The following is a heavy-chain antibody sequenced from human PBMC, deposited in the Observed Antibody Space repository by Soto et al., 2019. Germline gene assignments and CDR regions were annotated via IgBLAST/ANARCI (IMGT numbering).Heavy chain of an antibody. D-gene: IGHD6-13*01. J-gene: IGHJ4*02. CDR1: GYTFTTYG. Sequence: QVQLVQSGAEVKKPGASVKVSCKASGYTFTTYGISWVRQAPGQGLEWMGWINAYNGDTNYAQKLQGRVTMTTDTSTSTAYMELRSLISDDMAVYYCARDKGSSSWYYFFDYWGQGTLVTVSS. V-gene: IGHV1-18*03. CDR3: ARDKGSSSWYYFFDY. CDR2: INAYNGDT.